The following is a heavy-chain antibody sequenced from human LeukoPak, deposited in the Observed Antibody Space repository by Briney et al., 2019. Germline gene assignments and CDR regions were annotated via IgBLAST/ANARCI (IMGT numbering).Heavy chain of an antibody. D-gene: IGHD3-9*01. Sequence: ASVKVSCKASGYTFTNYYIHWVRQAPGQGLEWMGWISAYNGNTNYAQKLQGRVTMTTDTSTSTAYMELRSLRSDDTAVYYCARASDAYDILTGYYYYYYMDVWGKGTTVTVSS. V-gene: IGHV1-18*04. CDR2: ISAYNGNT. CDR3: ARASDAYDILTGYYYYYYMDV. J-gene: IGHJ6*03. CDR1: GYTFTNYY.